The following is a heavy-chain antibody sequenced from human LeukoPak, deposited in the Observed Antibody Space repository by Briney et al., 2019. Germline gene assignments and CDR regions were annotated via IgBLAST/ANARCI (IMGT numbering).Heavy chain of an antibody. Sequence: PSETLSLTCAVYGGSFSGYYWSWIRQPPGKGLEWIGEINHSGSTNYNPSLKSRVTISVDTSKNQFSLKLSSVTAADTAVYYCGGIAVAGDYFDYWGQGTLVTVSS. CDR1: GGSFSGYY. D-gene: IGHD6-19*01. V-gene: IGHV4-34*01. J-gene: IGHJ4*02. CDR3: GGIAVAGDYFDY. CDR2: INHSGST.